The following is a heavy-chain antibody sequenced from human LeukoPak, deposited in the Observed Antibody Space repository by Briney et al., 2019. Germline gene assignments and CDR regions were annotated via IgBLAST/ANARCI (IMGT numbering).Heavy chain of an antibody. V-gene: IGHV1-8*02. D-gene: IGHD1-26*01. CDR1: GYTFTSYD. Sequence: ASVKLSCKASGYTFTSYDINWVRQATGPGLEWMGWMNPNSGNTGYAQKFQGSVTMTRNTSIITAYMELSSLRAEDTAVYYCARFGEGGDYWGQGILVTVSS. CDR2: MNPNSGNT. J-gene: IGHJ4*02. CDR3: ARFGEGGDY.